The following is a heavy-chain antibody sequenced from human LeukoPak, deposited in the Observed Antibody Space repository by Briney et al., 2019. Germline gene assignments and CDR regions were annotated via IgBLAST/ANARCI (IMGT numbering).Heavy chain of an antibody. J-gene: IGHJ4*02. CDR2: IYHSGNS. V-gene: IGHV4-38-2*02. CDR1: GSSITVNYY. D-gene: IGHD6-13*01. Sequence: SETLSLTCTVPGSSITVNYYWGWIRQPPGGGLQWIGSIYHSGNSYHNPSLKSRLTMSVDTSKNQFTLNLTSVTAADTAVYYCARVTAAEVEFWGQGTLVTVSS. CDR3: ARVTAAEVEF.